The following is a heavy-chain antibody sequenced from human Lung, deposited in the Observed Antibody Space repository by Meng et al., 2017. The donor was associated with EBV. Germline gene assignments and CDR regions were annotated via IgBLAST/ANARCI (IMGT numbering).Heavy chain of an antibody. D-gene: IGHD2-8*01. V-gene: IGHV4-34*01. CDR2: INHSGST. J-gene: IGHJ4*02. Sequence: QGHVQQWGAGLLKPSETLSLTCAVYGGSFSGYYWSWIRQPPGKGLEWIGEINHSGSTNYNPSLKSRVTISVDTSKTQFSLRLSSVTAADTAVYFCARGPTIVLVPTAGYYYFDYWGQGTLVTVSS. CDR3: ARGPTIVLVPTAGYYYFDY. CDR1: GGSFSGYY.